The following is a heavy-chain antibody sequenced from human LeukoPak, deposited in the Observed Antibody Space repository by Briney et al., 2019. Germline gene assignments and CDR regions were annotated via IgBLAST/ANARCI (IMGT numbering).Heavy chain of an antibody. CDR2: ISYDGSNK. D-gene: IGHD3-16*01. CDR3: ARESQGGDV. V-gene: IGHV3-30*03. CDR1: GFTFSSYG. Sequence: GRSLRLSCAASGFTFSSYGMHWVRQAPGKGLEWVAVISYDGSNKYYADSVKGRFTISRDNAKNSLYLQMNSLRAEDTAVYYCARESQGGDVWGQGTTVTVSS. J-gene: IGHJ6*02.